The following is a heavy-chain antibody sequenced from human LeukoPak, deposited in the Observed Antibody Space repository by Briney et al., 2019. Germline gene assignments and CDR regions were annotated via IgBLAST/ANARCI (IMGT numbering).Heavy chain of an antibody. J-gene: IGHJ3*02. V-gene: IGHV3-21*01. CDR3: AKDRLLWFGELFGSVGAFDI. CDR2: ISSSSGYT. CDR1: GFTFSTYS. D-gene: IGHD3-10*01. Sequence: PGGSLRLSCAASGFTFSTYSMNWVRQAPGKGLEWVSSISSSSGYTYYADSVKGRFTISRDNAKNSLYLQMNSLRAEDTAVYYCAKDRLLWFGELFGSVGAFDIWGQGTMVTVSS.